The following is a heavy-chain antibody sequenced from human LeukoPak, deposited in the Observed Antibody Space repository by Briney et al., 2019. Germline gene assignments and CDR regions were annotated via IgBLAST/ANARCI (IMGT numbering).Heavy chain of an antibody. CDR3: ARVRYNYADSDY. D-gene: IGHD5-18*01. CDR1: GYSISSGYY. J-gene: IGHJ4*02. Sequence: SETLSLTCAVSGYSISSGYYWGWIRPPPGKGLEWIGTIYHNGNTYYNPSLKSRVTISVDTSKNQFSLKLSSVTAADTAVYYCARVRYNYADSDYWGQGTLVTVSS. V-gene: IGHV4-38-2*01. CDR2: IYHNGNT.